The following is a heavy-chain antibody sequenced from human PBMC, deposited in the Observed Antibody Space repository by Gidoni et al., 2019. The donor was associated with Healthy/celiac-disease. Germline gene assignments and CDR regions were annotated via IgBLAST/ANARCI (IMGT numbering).Heavy chain of an antibody. CDR1: GFTFSSYW. CDR2: IKQDGSEK. D-gene: IGHD3-22*01. J-gene: IGHJ4*02. Sequence: EVQLVESGGGLVQHGGSLRLSCAASGFTFSSYWISWVRQAPGKGLEWVANIKQDGSEKYYVDSVKGRFTISRDNAKNSLYLQMNSLRAEDTAVYYCASPYDSSGYYGYWGQGTLVTVSS. CDR3: ASPYDSSGYYGY. V-gene: IGHV3-7*01.